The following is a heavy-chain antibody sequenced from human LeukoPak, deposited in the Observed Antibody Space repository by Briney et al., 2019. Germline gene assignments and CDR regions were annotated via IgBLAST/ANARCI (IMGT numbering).Heavy chain of an antibody. V-gene: IGHV1-69*13. CDR3: ARTGEYYDSSGLFDY. Sequence: SVTVSCKASGGTFSSYAISWVRQAPGQGLEWMGGIIPIFGTANYAQKFQGRVTITADESTSTAYMELSSLRSEDTAVYYCARTGEYYDSSGLFDYWGQGTLVTVSS. D-gene: IGHD3-22*01. CDR1: GGTFSSYA. J-gene: IGHJ4*02. CDR2: IIPIFGTA.